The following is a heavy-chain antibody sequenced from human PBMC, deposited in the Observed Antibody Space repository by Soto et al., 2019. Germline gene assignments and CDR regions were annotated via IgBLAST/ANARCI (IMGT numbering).Heavy chain of an antibody. J-gene: IGHJ4*02. Sequence: QVQLVESGGGVVQPGRSLRLSCAASGFTFSSYGMHWVRQAPGKGLEWVAVISYDGSNKYYADSVKGRFTISRDNSKNTLYLQMNSLRAEDTAVYYCAKDRGSGWPEMYNFDYWGQGTLVTVSS. D-gene: IGHD6-19*01. CDR3: AKDRGSGWPEMYNFDY. V-gene: IGHV3-30*18. CDR1: GFTFSSYG. CDR2: ISYDGSNK.